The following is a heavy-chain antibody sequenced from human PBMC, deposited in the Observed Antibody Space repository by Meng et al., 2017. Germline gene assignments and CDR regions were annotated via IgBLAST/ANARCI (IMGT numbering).Heavy chain of an antibody. D-gene: IGHD6-13*01. CDR1: GFSLSTSGVG. J-gene: IGHJ3*02. CDR3: AHSEYSSSWSDAFDI. Sequence: SGPTLVKPTQTLTLTCTFSGFSLSTSGVGVGWIRQPPGKALEWLALIYWNDDKRYSQSLKSRLNITKDTSKNQVVLTMNNMDPVDTATYYCAHSEYSSSWSDAFDIWGQGTMVTVSS. V-gene: IGHV2-5*01. CDR2: IYWNDDK.